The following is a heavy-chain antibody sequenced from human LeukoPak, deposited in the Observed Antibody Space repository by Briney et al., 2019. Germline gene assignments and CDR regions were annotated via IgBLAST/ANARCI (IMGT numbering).Heavy chain of an antibody. CDR2: ISGSGGST. CDR3: AKVAGMVDY. J-gene: IGHJ4*02. Sequence: GGSLRLSCAASGFTFSSYAMSWVRQAPGRVLEWVSPISGSGGSTYYADSVKGRFTISRENSKNTLHLQMNSLRAEDTAVYYCAKVAGMVDYWGQGALVTVSS. V-gene: IGHV3-23*01. CDR1: GFTFSSYA. D-gene: IGHD1-14*01.